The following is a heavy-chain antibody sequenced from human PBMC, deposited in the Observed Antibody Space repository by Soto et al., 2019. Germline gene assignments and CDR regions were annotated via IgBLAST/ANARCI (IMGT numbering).Heavy chain of an antibody. D-gene: IGHD3-9*01. J-gene: IGHJ6*02. Sequence: QVQLVQSGAEVKKPRASVKVSCKASGYTFTSYGISWVRQAPGQGLEWMGWISAYNGNTNYAQKLQGRVTMTTDTSTSTAYMELRSLRSDDTAVYYCAREVYDILTGYPLIGYYYGMDVWGQGTTVTVSS. CDR1: GYTFTSYG. V-gene: IGHV1-18*01. CDR2: ISAYNGNT. CDR3: AREVYDILTGYPLIGYYYGMDV.